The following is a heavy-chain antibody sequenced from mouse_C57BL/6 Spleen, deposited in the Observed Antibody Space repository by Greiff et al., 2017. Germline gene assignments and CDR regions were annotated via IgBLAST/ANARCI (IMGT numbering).Heavy chain of an antibody. J-gene: IGHJ4*01. D-gene: IGHD4-1*01. CDR3: ARSNWDDAMDY. V-gene: IGHV5-17*01. CDR1: GFTFSDYG. Sequence: EVQLVESGGGLVKPGGSLKLSCAASGFTFSDYGMHWVRQAPEKGLEWVAYISSGSSTIYYADTVKGRFTISSDNAKNTLFLQMTSLRSEDTAMYYCARSNWDDAMDYWGQGTSVTVSS. CDR2: ISSGSSTI.